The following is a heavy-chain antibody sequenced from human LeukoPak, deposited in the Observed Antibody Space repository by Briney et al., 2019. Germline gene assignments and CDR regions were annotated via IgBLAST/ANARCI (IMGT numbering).Heavy chain of an antibody. J-gene: IGHJ4*02. V-gene: IGHV3-72*01. CDR1: GFTFSDHY. CDR3: ARVVPGGSGYDY. CDR2: TRNKANSYTT. Sequence: PGGSPRLSCAASGFTFSDHYMDWVRPAPGKGLERVGLTRNKANSYTTEYAASVKGRVIISRDDSKDSLYLQMNSLKTEDTAVYYCARVVPGGSGYDYWGQGTLVTVSS. D-gene: IGHD3-22*01.